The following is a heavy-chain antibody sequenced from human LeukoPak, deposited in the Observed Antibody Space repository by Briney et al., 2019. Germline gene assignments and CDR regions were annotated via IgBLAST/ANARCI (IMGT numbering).Heavy chain of an antibody. CDR3: ARDSPRRDITIFGVVIIGYFDY. J-gene: IGHJ4*02. Sequence: SETLSLTCTVSGGSISSYYWGWIRQPPGKGLEWIGSIYYSGSTYYNPSLKSRVTISVDTSKNQFSLKLSSVTAADTAVYYCARDSPRRDITIFGVVIIGYFDYWGQGTLVTVSS. V-gene: IGHV4-39*07. CDR1: GGSISSYY. D-gene: IGHD3-3*01. CDR2: IYYSGST.